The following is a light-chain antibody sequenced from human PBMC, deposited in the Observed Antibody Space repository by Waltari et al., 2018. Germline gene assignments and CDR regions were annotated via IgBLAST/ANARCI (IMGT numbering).Light chain of an antibody. Sequence: QSALTQPRSVSGSPGQSVTISCAGTSSDVGADNYVSWYQQHPGKAPKLMIYDVRKRPSGVPDRFSGSKSGNSASLTISGLQAEDEADYYCNSYAGTYTFWLFGGGTKLTVL. CDR3: NSYAGTYTFWL. CDR2: DVR. J-gene: IGLJ3*02. CDR1: SSDVGADNY. V-gene: IGLV2-11*01.